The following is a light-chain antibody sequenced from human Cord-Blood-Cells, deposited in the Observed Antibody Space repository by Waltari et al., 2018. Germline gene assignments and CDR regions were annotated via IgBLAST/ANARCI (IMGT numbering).Light chain of an antibody. V-gene: IGLV1-51*01. CDR3: GTWDSSLSAGV. CDR2: DNN. Sequence: QSVLTQPPSVSAAPGQKVPISCSGSSSNIGNNYVSWYQQLPGTAPKLRSYDNNKRPPGIPARFSGSKSGTSATLGITGLQTGDEADYYCGTWDSSLSAGVFGGGTKLTVL. J-gene: IGLJ3*02. CDR1: SSNIGNNY.